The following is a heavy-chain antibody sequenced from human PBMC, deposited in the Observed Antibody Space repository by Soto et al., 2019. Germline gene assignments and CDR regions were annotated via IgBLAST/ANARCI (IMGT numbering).Heavy chain of an antibody. Sequence: SETLSLTCTVSGGSISISSYYWGWIRQPPGKGLEWIGSIYYSGSTYYNPSLKSRVTISVDTSKNQFSLKLSSVTAADTAVYYCARHDSSGYYYYFDYWGQGTLVTVSS. CDR1: GGSISISSYY. V-gene: IGHV4-39*01. D-gene: IGHD3-22*01. J-gene: IGHJ4*02. CDR2: IYYSGST. CDR3: ARHDSSGYYYYFDY.